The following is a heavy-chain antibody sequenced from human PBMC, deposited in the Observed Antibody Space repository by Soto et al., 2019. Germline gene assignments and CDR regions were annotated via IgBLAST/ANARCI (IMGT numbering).Heavy chain of an antibody. CDR1: GGSISSSSYY. V-gene: IGHV4-39*01. J-gene: IGHJ4*02. D-gene: IGHD6-13*01. CDR2: IYYSGST. Sequence: PSETLSLTCTVSGGSISSSSYYWGWIRQPPGKGLEWIGSIYYSGSTYYNPSLKSRVTISVDTSKNQFSLKLSSVTAADTAVYYCARHQRPKYSRSFRQRWGQGTLVT. CDR3: ARHQRPKYSRSFRQR.